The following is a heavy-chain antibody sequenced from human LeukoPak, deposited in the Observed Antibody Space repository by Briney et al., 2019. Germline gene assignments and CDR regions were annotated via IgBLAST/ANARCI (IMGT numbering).Heavy chain of an antibody. CDR2: ISWNSGSI. J-gene: IGHJ1*01. CDR1: GFTFDDYA. V-gene: IGHV3-9*01. D-gene: IGHD1-26*01. CDR3: AKDRYSGSYGYFQH. Sequence: PGGSLRLSCAASGFTFDDYAMHWVRQAPGKGLEWVSGISWNSGSIGYADSVKGRFTISGDNAKNSLYLQMNSLRAEDTALYYCAKDRYSGSYGYFQHWGQGTLVTVSS.